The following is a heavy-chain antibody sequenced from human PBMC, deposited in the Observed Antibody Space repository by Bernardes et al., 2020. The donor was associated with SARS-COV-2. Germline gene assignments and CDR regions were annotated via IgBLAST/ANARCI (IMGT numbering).Heavy chain of an antibody. V-gene: IGHV3-7*04. CDR2: INQDGSES. CDR1: GFTVSSKY. J-gene: IGHJ4*02. Sequence: GGSLRLSCAASGFTVSSKYMNWVRQAPGKGLEWVTNINQDGSESYYVDSVKGRFTISRDNAKNSLYLQMNSLRAEDTTVYYCARSADYWGQGTLVTVSS. CDR3: ARSADY.